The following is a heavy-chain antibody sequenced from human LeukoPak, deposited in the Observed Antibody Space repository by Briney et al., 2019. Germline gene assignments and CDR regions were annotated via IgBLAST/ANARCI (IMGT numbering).Heavy chain of an antibody. Sequence: PGGSLTLSCAASGFTVSNNYIHWVRQAPGKGLEWVSVINSGGDIYSADSVKGRFTISRDSSKNTVYLQMNSLRVEDTAVYYCAREGGVDQQPEYYFDYSGQGTLVTVSS. CDR2: INSGGDI. V-gene: IGHV3-66*01. CDR3: AREGGVDQQPEYYFDY. J-gene: IGHJ4*02. D-gene: IGHD3-16*01. CDR1: GFTVSNNY.